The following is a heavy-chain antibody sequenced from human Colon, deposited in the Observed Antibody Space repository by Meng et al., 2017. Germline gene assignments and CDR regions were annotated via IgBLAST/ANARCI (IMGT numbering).Heavy chain of an antibody. V-gene: IGHV4-4*02. J-gene: IGHJ5*02. CDR1: WASNRRSYW. Sequence: QVQLQGSGPGLGKPLGTLSPTLAFSWASNRRSYWGSWVRQPPGKGLEWIGEVHHSGGTNYNPSLKSRVTISVDESNNQYSLSLTSVTAADTAIYYCGRNGAYSIDPWGRGTLVTVSS. D-gene: IGHD2-15*01. CDR2: VHHSGGT. CDR3: GRNGAYSIDP.